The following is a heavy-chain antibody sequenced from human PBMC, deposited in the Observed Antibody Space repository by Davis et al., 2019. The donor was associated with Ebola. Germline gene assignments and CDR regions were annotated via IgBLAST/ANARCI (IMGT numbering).Heavy chain of an antibody. J-gene: IGHJ6*02. CDR1: GGSISSGDYY. V-gene: IGHV4-30-4*01. D-gene: IGHD3-10*01. CDR3: ARSGSYYGPLDI. Sequence: PSETLSLTCTVSGGSISSGDYYWSWIRQPPGKGLEWIGYIYYSGSTYYNPSLKSRVTISVDTSKNQFSLKLSSVTAADTAVYYCARSGSYYGPLDIWGQGTTVTVSS. CDR2: IYYSGST.